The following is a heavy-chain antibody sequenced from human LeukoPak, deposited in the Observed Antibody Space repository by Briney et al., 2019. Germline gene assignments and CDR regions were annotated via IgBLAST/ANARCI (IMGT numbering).Heavy chain of an antibody. Sequence: GGSLRLSCAASGFTFSTYCMHWVRQAPGKGPMWVSRICPDGTVTNYADSVKARFIISGDNARNTVYLQMNSLRVEDTAVYYCVRDFRSADYWGQGTLVTVSS. V-gene: IGHV3-74*01. CDR1: GFTFSTYC. J-gene: IGHJ4*02. CDR3: VRDFRSADY. CDR2: ICPDGTVT.